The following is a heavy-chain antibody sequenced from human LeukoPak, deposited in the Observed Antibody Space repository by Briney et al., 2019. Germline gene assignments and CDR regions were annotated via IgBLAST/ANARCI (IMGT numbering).Heavy chain of an antibody. J-gene: IGHJ6*03. CDR1: GGSISSSNW. CDR2: IYHSGST. V-gene: IGHV4-4*02. Sequence: SETLSLTCAVSGGSISSSNWWSWVRQPPGKGLEWIGEIYHSGSTNYNPSLKSRVTISVDKSKNQFSLKLSSVTAADTAVYYCARVPANYYYYFVDGWDKGTTVTVSS. CDR3: ARVPANYYYYFVDG.